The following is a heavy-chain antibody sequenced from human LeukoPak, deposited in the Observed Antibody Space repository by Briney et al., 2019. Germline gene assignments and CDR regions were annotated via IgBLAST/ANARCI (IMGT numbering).Heavy chain of an antibody. V-gene: IGHV4-38-2*02. CDR2: IYHSGST. CDR3: ARAPSQSPVTPYFDY. J-gene: IGHJ4*02. Sequence: MTSETLSLTCTVSGYSISSGYYWGWIRQPPGKGLEWIGSIYHSGSTYYNPSLKSRVTISVDTSKNQFSLKLSSVTAADTAVYYCARAPSQSPVTPYFDYWGQGTLVTVSS. D-gene: IGHD2-15*01. CDR1: GYSISSGYY.